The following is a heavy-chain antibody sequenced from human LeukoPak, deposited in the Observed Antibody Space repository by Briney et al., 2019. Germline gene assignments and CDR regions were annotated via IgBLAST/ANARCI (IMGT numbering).Heavy chain of an antibody. J-gene: IGHJ4*02. CDR1: GYTFTSYD. CDR3: ARDPQQVYFDY. Sequence: ASVKVSCKASGYTFTSYDINWVRQATGQGLEWMGWMNPNSGNTGYAQKFQGRVTMTRDTSISTAYMELSRLRSDDTAVYYCARDPQQVYFDYWGQGTLVTVSS. V-gene: IGHV1-8*01. CDR2: MNPNSGNT.